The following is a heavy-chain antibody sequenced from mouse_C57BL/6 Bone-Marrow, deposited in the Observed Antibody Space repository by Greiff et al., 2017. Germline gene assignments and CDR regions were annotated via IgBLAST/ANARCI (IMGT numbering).Heavy chain of an antibody. CDR3: ANIYGNYLPDY. CDR1: GYAFSSSW. V-gene: IGHV1-82*01. D-gene: IGHD2-1*01. J-gene: IGHJ2*01. Sequence: QVQLQQSGPELVKPGASVKISCKASGYAFSSSWMNWVKQRPGKGLEWIGRIYPGDGDTNYNGKFKGKATLTADKSSSTAYMQLSSLTSEDSAVYFCANIYGNYLPDYWGQGTTLTVSS. CDR2: IYPGDGDT.